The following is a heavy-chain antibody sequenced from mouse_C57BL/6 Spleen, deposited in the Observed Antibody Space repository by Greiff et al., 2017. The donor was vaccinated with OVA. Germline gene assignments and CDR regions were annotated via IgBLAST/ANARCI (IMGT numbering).Heavy chain of an antibody. CDR2: IDPNSGGT. V-gene: IGHV1-72*01. J-gene: IGHJ4*01. CDR3: ARTRDGNYDYAMDY. CDR1: GYTFTSYW. D-gene: IGHD2-1*01. Sequence: QVQLKQPGAELVKPGASVKLSCKASGYTFTSYWMHWVKQRPGRGLEWIGRIDPNSGGTKYNEKFKSKATLTVDKPSSTAYMQLSSLTSEDSAVYYCARTRDGNYDYAMDYWGQGTSVTVSS.